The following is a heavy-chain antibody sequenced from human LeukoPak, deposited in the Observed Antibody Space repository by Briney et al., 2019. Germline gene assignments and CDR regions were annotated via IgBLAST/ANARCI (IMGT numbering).Heavy chain of an antibody. Sequence: GGSLRLSCAASGFTFSSYEMNWVRQAPGKGLEWVSYISSSGSTIYYADSVKGRFTISRDNAKNTLYLQMNSLRAEDTAVYYCAKDIVVVPAAAAFDIWGQGTMVTVSS. CDR1: GFTFSSYE. J-gene: IGHJ3*02. V-gene: IGHV3-48*03. CDR2: ISSSGSTI. D-gene: IGHD2-2*01. CDR3: AKDIVVVPAAAAFDI.